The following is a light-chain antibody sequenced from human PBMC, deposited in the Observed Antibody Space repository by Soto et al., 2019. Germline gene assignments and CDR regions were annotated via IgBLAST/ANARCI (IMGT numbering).Light chain of an antibody. V-gene: IGKV1-9*01. Sequence: DIQMTHSPSSLSASVCDRVTITCRASQNISKYLNWYQQKLGKAPKLLIYAASTLQSGVPSRFSGSGSGTEFTLTISSLQPEDFATYYCQQLNSYPPNTFGQGTRLEIK. CDR3: QQLNSYPPNT. J-gene: IGKJ5*01. CDR2: AAS. CDR1: QNISKY.